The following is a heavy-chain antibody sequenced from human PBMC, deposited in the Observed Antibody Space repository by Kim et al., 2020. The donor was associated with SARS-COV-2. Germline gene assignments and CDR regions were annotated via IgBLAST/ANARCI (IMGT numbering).Heavy chain of an antibody. CDR2: ISSSSSYI. V-gene: IGHV3-21*01. J-gene: IGHJ6*02. CDR3: ARDGYNWNDVFSYYYYGMDV. D-gene: IGHD1-1*01. Sequence: GGSLRLSCAASGFTFSSYSMNWVRQAPGKGLEWVSSISSSSSYIYYADSVKGRFTISRDNAKNSLYLQMNSLRAEDTAVYYCARDGYNWNDVFSYYYYGMDVWGQGTTVTVSS. CDR1: GFTFSSYS.